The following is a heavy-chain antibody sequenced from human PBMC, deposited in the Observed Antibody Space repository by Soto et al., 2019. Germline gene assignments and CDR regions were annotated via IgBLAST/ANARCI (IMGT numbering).Heavy chain of an antibody. Sequence: ASVKVSCKASGYTFTSYAMHWVRQAPGQRLEWMGWINAGNGNTKYSQKFQGRVTITRDTSASTAYMELSSLRSEDTAVYYCARVHGGSRGYYYGMDVWGQGTTVTVSS. CDR2: INAGNGNT. CDR1: GYTFTSYA. J-gene: IGHJ6*02. CDR3: ARVHGGSRGYYYGMDV. D-gene: IGHD6-13*01. V-gene: IGHV1-3*01.